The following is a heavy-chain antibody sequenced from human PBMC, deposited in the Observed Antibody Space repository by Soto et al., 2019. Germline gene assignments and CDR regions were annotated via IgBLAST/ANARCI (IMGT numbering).Heavy chain of an antibody. CDR3: ARATFIRKGYYDATDCYYFDY. CDR1: GDSISRGYY. V-gene: IGHV4-38-2*01. Sequence: PSETLSLTCAVSGDSISRGYYWAWIRQPPGKGLEYIGSIYHSGTTYYSPSLMSRVTISVDRSKNEFSLRLSSVTAADTAVYYCARATFIRKGYYDATDCYYFDYWGQGTLVTVSS. CDR2: IYHSGTT. D-gene: IGHD3-22*01. J-gene: IGHJ4*02.